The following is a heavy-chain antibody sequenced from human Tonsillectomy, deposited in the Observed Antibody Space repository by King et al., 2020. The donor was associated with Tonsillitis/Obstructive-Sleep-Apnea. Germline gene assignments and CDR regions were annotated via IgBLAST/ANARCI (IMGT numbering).Heavy chain of an antibody. D-gene: IGHD2-2*01. V-gene: IGHV3-23*04. Sequence: VQLVESGGGLIQPGGSLRLSCAASGFTFTTYAMSWVRQAPGKGLEWVSTISDSGSTYYADSGKGRFTISRDNSKNTLYLQMNSLRAEDTAVYYCAKGALGYCSSTSCLYYFDYWGQGTLVTVSS. CDR1: GFTFTTYA. CDR3: AKGALGYCSSTSCLYYFDY. CDR2: ISDSGST. J-gene: IGHJ4*02.